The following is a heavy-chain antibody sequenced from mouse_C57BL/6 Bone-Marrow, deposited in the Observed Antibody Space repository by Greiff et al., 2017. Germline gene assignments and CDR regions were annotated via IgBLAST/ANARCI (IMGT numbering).Heavy chain of an antibody. Sequence: EVQLVESGGGLVQPGGSLKLSCAASGFTFSDYGMAWVRQAPRKGPEWVAFISNLAYSIYYADTVTGRFPISRENAKNTLYLEMSSLRSEDTAMYYCARHGGYGSSYWYFDVWGTGTTVTVSS. CDR3: ARHGGYGSSYWYFDV. D-gene: IGHD1-1*01. V-gene: IGHV5-15*01. J-gene: IGHJ1*03. CDR1: GFTFSDYG. CDR2: ISNLAYSI.